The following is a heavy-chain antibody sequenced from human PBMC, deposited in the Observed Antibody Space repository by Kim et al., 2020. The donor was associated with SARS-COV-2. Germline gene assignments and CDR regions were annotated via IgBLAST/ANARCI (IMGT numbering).Heavy chain of an antibody. CDR1: GFTFSNYG. CDR3: ANGRGVSGSTEAVDY. CDR2: ISHDGTTK. J-gene: IGHJ4*01. V-gene: IGHV3-30*18. D-gene: IGHD1-26*01. Sequence: GGSLRLSCAASGFTFSNYGMHWVRQAPGMGLEWVALISHDGTTKFYADSVNGRFTISRDNSKKTKYVQMHILRPEDTAVYYCANGRGVSGSTEAVDYWGQGALGTVSS.